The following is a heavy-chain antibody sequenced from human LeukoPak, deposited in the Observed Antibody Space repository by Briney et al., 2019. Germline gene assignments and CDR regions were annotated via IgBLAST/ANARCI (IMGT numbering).Heavy chain of an antibody. CDR3: AKDILGYCSGGSCLGPFDY. J-gene: IGHJ4*02. D-gene: IGHD2-15*01. V-gene: IGHV3-30*02. CDR2: IRYDGSNK. Sequence: TGGSLRLSCAASGSTFSSYGMHWVRQAPGKGLEWVAFIRYDGSNKYYADSVKGRFTISRDNSKNTLYLQMNSLRAEDAAVYYCAKDILGYCSGGSCLGPFDYWGQGTLVTVSS. CDR1: GSTFSSYG.